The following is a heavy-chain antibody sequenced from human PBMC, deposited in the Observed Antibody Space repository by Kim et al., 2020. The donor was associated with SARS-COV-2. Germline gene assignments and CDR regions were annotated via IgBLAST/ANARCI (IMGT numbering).Heavy chain of an antibody. CDR1: GFTFDDYA. CDR3: AKDKGYQFVGAMDHDAFDI. J-gene: IGHJ3*02. Sequence: GGSLRLSCAASGFTFDDYAMHWVRQAPGKGLEWVSGISWNSGSIGYADSVKGRFTISRDNAKNSLYLQMNSLRAEDTALYYCAKDKGYQFVGAMDHDAFDIWGQGTMVTVSS. CDR2: ISWNSGSI. D-gene: IGHD3-16*01. V-gene: IGHV3-9*01.